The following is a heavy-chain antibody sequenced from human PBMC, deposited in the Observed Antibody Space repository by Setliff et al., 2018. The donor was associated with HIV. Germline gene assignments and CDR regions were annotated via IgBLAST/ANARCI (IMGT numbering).Heavy chain of an antibody. CDR2: INPSGSP. J-gene: IGHJ4*02. D-gene: IGHD1-26*01. CDR3: ARGGGPTTASYD. Sequence: PSETLSLTCDGYGGSLSSYYWTWIRQAPGKGLEWIGEINPSGSPDYNPSLKSRVTISVDTSRKQSSLKLKSVTVADTAVYFCARGGGPTTASYDWGQGTLVTVSS. V-gene: IGHV4-34*01. CDR1: GGSLSSYY.